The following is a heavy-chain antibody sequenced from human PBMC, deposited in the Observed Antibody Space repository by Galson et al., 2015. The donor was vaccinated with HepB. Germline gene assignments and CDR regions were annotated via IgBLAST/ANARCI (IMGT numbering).Heavy chain of an antibody. CDR2: ISSSSSYI. J-gene: IGHJ4*02. CDR3: ARGHRYNWNEVFDY. CDR1: GFTFSSYS. V-gene: IGHV3-21*01. Sequence: SLRLSCAASGFTFSSYSMNWVRQAPGKGLEWVSSISSSSSYIYYADSVKGRFTISRDNAKNSLYLQMNSLRAEDTAVYYCARGHRYNWNEVFDYWGQGTLVTVSS. D-gene: IGHD1-1*01.